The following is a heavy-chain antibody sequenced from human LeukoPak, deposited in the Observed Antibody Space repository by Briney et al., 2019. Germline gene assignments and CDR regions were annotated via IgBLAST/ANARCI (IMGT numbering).Heavy chain of an antibody. CDR1: GFTFSSYG. V-gene: IGHV3-33*01. CDR3: AREATYSSSWYHYYYYMDV. D-gene: IGHD6-13*01. CDR2: IWYDGSNK. Sequence: GGSLRLSCAASGFTFSSYGMHWVRQAPGKGLEWVAVIWYDGSNKYYADSVKGRFTISRDNSKNTLYLQMNSLRAEDTAVYYCAREATYSSSWYHYYYYMDVWGKGTTVTVSS. J-gene: IGHJ6*03.